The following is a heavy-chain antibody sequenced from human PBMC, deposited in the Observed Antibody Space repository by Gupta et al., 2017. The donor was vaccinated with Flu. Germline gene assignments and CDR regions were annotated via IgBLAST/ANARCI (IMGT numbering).Heavy chain of an antibody. J-gene: IGHJ4*02. D-gene: IGHD5-24*01. CDR2: TWYDGSNK. Sequence: QVQLVASGGGVVPPRRSLSLSCAASGLTFSRYGMHCVRQAPGKGVEGVAVTWYDGSNKYYADSVKGRFTISRDNSKNTLYLQMNSLRDEDTAVYYCARGPRDGYNWEIDYWGQGTLVTVSS. CDR1: GLTFSRYG. CDR3: ARGPRDGYNWEIDY. V-gene: IGHV3-33*01.